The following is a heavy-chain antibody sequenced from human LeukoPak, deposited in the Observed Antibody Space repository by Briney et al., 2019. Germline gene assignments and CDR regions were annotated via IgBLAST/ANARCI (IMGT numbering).Heavy chain of an antibody. CDR1: GGTFSSYA. CDR3: ARERGAVHIAAAGTYYYYGMDV. D-gene: IGHD6-13*01. V-gene: IGHV1-69*04. CDR2: IIPILGIA. Sequence: ASVKVSCKASGGTFSSYAISWVRQAPGQGLEWMGRIIPILGIANYAQKFQGRVTITADKSTSTAYMELSSLRSEDTAVYYCARERGAVHIAAAGTYYYYGMDVWGQGTTVTVSS. J-gene: IGHJ6*02.